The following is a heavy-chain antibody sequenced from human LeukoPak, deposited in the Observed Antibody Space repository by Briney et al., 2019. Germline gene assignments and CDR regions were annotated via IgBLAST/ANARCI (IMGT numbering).Heavy chain of an antibody. D-gene: IGHD1-26*01. J-gene: IGHJ4*02. CDR2: ISSSSSYI. V-gene: IGHV3-21*01. CDR3: ANQDSDGSMSSSLDY. Sequence: GGSLRLSCAASGFTFSSYSMNWVRQAPGKGLEWVSSISSSSSYIYYADSVKGRFTISRDNSKNTPYLQMNSLRAEDTAVYYCANQDSDGSMSSSLDYWGQGTLVTVSS. CDR1: GFTFSSYS.